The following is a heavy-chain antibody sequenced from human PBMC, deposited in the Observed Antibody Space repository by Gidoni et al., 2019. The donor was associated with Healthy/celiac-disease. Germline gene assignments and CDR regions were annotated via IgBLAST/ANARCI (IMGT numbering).Heavy chain of an antibody. D-gene: IGHD3-10*01. Sequence: QVQLQESGPGLVQPSQTLSLTCTFPVCSISSGGYYWSWIRQPPGKGLEWIGYIYYSGSTYYNPSLKSRVTISVDTSKNQFSLKLSSVTAADTAVYYCASGYGSGSYYDYWGQGTLVTVSS. CDR3: ASGYGSGSYYDY. CDR2: IYYSGST. J-gene: IGHJ4*02. V-gene: IGHV4-31*03. CDR1: VCSISSGGYY.